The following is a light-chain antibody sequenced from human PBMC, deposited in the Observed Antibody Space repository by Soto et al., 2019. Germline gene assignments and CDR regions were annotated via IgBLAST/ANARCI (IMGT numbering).Light chain of an antibody. CDR3: QQYSSSPLT. CDR2: GAS. CDR1: QSVSSSS. Sequence: ENVLTQSPGTGSLSPGERATLSCRASQSVSSSSLAWYQQKPGQAPRVLIYGASSRAAGIPDRFSGSGSGTDFTLTISRLEPEDFAVYYCQQYSSSPLTFGGGTKVDIK. V-gene: IGKV3-20*01. J-gene: IGKJ4*01.